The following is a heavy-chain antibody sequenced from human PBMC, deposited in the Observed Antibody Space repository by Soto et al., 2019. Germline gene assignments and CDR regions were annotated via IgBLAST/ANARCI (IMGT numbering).Heavy chain of an antibody. Sequence: GGSLRLSCAASGFTFSSYWMSWVRQAPGKGLEWEANIKQDGSEKYYVDSVKGRFTISRDNAKNSLYLQMNSLRAEDTAVYYCARAQGTMIVVGLDYWGQGTLVTVSS. J-gene: IGHJ4*02. CDR2: IKQDGSEK. CDR1: GFTFSSYW. V-gene: IGHV3-7*05. D-gene: IGHD3-22*01. CDR3: ARAQGTMIVVGLDY.